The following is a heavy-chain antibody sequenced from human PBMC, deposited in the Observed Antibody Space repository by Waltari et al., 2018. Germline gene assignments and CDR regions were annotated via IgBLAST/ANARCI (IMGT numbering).Heavy chain of an antibody. Sequence: EVQLLESGGGLVQPGGSLRLSCAASGFTFKTYAMSWVRQAPGKGLEWVSTISATGRSTFYTDSVKGRFTISRDTSKNTLYLQMNSLRAEDTAIYYCAKNPAGGDADCYYRRGECHWGQGTLVAVSS. CDR2: ISATGRST. V-gene: IGHV3-23*01. D-gene: IGHD2-21*01. CDR1: GFTFKTYA. J-gene: IGHJ4*02. CDR3: AKNPAGGDADCYYRRGECH.